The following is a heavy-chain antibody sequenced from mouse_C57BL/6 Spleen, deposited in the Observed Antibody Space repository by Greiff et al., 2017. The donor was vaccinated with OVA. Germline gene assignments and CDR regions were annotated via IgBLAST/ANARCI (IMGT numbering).Heavy chain of an antibody. CDR3: ARDSNDYAMDY. V-gene: IGHV5-4*03. CDR2: ISDGGSYT. CDR1: GFTFSSYA. D-gene: IGHD2-5*01. J-gene: IGHJ4*01. Sequence: EVKVVESGGGLVKPGGSLKLSCAASGFTFSSYAMSWVRQTPEKRLEWVATISDGGSYTYYPDNVKGRFTISRDNAKNNLYLQMSHLKSEDTAMYYCARDSNDYAMDYWGQGTSVTVSS.